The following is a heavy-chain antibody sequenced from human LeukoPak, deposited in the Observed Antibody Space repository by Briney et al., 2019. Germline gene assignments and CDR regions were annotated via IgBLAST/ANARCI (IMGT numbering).Heavy chain of an antibody. CDR2: IYYSGST. J-gene: IGHJ3*02. D-gene: IGHD1-26*01. V-gene: IGHV4-59*01. CDR1: GGSISSYY. Sequence: SETLSLTCTVSGGSISSYYWSWIRQPPGKGLEWIGYIYYSGSTNYNPSLKSRVTISVDTSKNQFSLKLSSVTAADTAVYYCARYIEWELHPSYDAFDIWGQGTMVTVSS. CDR3: ARYIEWELHPSYDAFDI.